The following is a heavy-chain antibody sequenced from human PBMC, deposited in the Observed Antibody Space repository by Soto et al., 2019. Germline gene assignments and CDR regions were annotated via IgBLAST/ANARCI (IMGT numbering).Heavy chain of an antibody. D-gene: IGHD2-2*01. CDR3: ARSQGSSTSLEIYYYYYHGMDV. V-gene: IGHV1-69*01. Sequence: QVQLVQSGAEVKKPGSSVKVSCKASGGTFSSYAISWVRQAPGQGLEWMGGIIPISDTTNYAQKLQGRVTITADESTSTAYMELSSLRSEDTAVYYCARSQGSSTSLEIYYYYYHGMDVWGQGTTVTVSS. J-gene: IGHJ6*02. CDR1: GGTFSSYA. CDR2: IIPISDTT.